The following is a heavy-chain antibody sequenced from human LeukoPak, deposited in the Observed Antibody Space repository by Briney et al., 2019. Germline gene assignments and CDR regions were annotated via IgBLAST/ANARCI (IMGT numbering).Heavy chain of an antibody. CDR3: TTYKVTTAFDL. CDR2: ISYDGSNK. J-gene: IGHJ2*01. D-gene: IGHD4-17*01. V-gene: IGHV3-30*03. Sequence: PGGSLRLSCAASGFTFSSYGMHWVRQAPGKGLEWVAVISYDGSNKYYADSVKGRFTISRDNSKNTLYLQMNSLKSEDTAVYYCTTYKVTTAFDLWGRGTLVTVSS. CDR1: GFTFSSYG.